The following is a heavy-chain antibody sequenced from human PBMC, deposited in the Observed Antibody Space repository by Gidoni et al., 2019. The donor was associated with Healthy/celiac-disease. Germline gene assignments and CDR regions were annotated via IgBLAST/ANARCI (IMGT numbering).Heavy chain of an antibody. J-gene: IGHJ4*02. Sequence: QVQLGESGGGVVQPGRSLRLSWAASGVTFSSYAMHWVRQAPGKGLEGVAVISYDGSNKYYAVSVKGRFTISRDNSKNTLYLQMNSLRAEDTAVYYCARDREPYYDILTGYQPLDYWGQGTLVTVSS. V-gene: IGHV3-30*04. CDR2: ISYDGSNK. D-gene: IGHD3-9*01. CDR1: GVTFSSYA. CDR3: ARDREPYYDILTGYQPLDY.